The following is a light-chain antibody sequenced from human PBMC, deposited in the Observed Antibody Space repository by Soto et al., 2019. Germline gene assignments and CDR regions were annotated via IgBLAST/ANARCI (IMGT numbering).Light chain of an antibody. Sequence: VVLTQSPATLSLSPGERATLSCRTSLSVSVYLDWYQQKPGQAPRLLISDASNRATGIPARFSGSGSGTDFTLTISRLEPEDFAVYYCQQYGSSGTLGQGTKVDI. CDR3: QQYGSSGT. V-gene: IGKV3-11*01. CDR1: LSVSVY. J-gene: IGKJ1*01. CDR2: DAS.